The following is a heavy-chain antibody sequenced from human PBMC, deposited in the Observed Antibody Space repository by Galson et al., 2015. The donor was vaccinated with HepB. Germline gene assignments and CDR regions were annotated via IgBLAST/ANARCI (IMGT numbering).Heavy chain of an antibody. V-gene: IGHV1-18*04. CDR3: ARDHYYDSSGYLYYYYGMDV. J-gene: IGHJ6*02. CDR2: ISAYNGNT. D-gene: IGHD3-22*01. CDR1: GYTFTSYG. Sequence: SVKVSCKASGYTFTSYGISWARQAPGQGLEWMGWISAYNGNTNYAQKLQGRVTMTTDTSTSTAYMELRSLRSDDTAVYYCARDHYYDSSGYLYYYYGMDVWGQGTTVTVSS.